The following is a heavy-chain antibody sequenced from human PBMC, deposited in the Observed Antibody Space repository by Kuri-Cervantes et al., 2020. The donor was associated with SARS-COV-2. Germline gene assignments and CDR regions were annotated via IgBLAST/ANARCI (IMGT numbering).Heavy chain of an antibody. J-gene: IGHJ4*02. Sequence: GESLKISCEASGFTVSSNYMSWVRQAPGKGLEWVSVIYSGGSTYYADSVEGRFTISRDNSKNTLYLQMNSLRAEDTAVYYCAVAAAEFFDYWGQGTLVTVSS. CDR3: AVAAAEFFDY. D-gene: IGHD6-13*01. CDR2: IYSGGST. CDR1: GFTVSSNY. V-gene: IGHV3-53*01.